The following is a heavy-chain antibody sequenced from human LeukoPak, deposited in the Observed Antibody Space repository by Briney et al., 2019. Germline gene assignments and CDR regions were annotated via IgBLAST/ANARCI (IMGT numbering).Heavy chain of an antibody. CDR2: IIPILGIA. CDR1: GGTFSSYA. CDR3: ARDYYGSGQGLRLGELSPYFDY. Sequence: ASVKVSCKASGGTFSSYAISWVRQAPGQGLEWMGRIIPILGIANYAQKFQGRVTITADKSTSTAYMELSSLRSEDTAVYYCARDYYGSGQGLRLGELSPYFDYWGQGTLVTVSS. J-gene: IGHJ4*02. D-gene: IGHD3-16*02. V-gene: IGHV1-69*04.